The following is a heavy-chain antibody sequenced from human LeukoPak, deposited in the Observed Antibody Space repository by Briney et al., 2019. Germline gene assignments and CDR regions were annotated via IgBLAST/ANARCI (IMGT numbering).Heavy chain of an antibody. CDR1: GFTFSSHW. Sequence: GGSLRLSCAASGFTFSSHWMSWVRQTPGKGLEWVAHINQDGSERYYVDSVKGRFTISRDNAKSSLHLRMNSLRAEDTAVYYCARDKVTDWGQGALVTVSS. CDR2: INQDGSER. CDR3: ARDKVTD. J-gene: IGHJ4*02. V-gene: IGHV3-7*01.